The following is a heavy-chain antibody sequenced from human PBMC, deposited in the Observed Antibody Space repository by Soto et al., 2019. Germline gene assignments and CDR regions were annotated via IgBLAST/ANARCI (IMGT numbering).Heavy chain of an antibody. J-gene: IGHJ4*02. CDR2: IYYSERT. CDR3: ATGVPSSSWFYYFDY. Sequence: PSETLSLTCTVSGVSISDYYWSWIRQPPGKGLEWIGYIYYSERTKYNPSLKSRVSISLDMSKSQFSLKLTSVTAADTAIYYCATGVPSSSWFYYFDYWGQGILVTVS. V-gene: IGHV4-59*01. CDR1: GVSISDYY. D-gene: IGHD6-13*01.